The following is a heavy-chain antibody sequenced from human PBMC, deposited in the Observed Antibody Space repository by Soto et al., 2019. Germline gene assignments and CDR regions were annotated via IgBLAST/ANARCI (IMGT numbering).Heavy chain of an antibody. CDR2: ISWNSGSI. CDR3: AKDQTRIAVAGKDY. CDR1: DYA. D-gene: IGHD6-19*01. V-gene: IGHV3-9*01. J-gene: IGHJ4*02. Sequence: DYAMHWVRQAPGKGLEWVSGISWNSGSIGYADSVKGRFTISRDNAKNSLYLQMNSLRAEDTALYYCAKDQTRIAVAGKDYWGQGTLVTVSS.